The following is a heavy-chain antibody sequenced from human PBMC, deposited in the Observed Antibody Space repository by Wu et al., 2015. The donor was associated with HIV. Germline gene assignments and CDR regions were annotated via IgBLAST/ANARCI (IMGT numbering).Heavy chain of an antibody. D-gene: IGHD4-17*01. CDR3: ARHTLNDYGVYWYFDL. V-gene: IGHV1-18*01. Sequence: QVQLVQSGVEVKKSGASVKVSCKASGYTFTNYGISWVRQAPGQGLEWMGWISTYNANTNYAQKLQGRVTMTTDTSTSTAYMELRSLRSDDTAVYYCARHTLNDYGVYWYFDLWGRGTLVTVSS. CDR2: ISTYNANT. CDR1: GYTFTNYG. J-gene: IGHJ2*01.